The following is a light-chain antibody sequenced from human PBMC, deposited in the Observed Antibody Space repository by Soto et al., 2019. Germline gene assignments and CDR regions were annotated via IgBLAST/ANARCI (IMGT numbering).Light chain of an antibody. CDR3: SSYTISSTLVV. J-gene: IGLJ3*02. Sequence: QSGLTQPASVSGSPGQSITISCTGTNIDVGGYNYVSWYQQHPGKAPKLMIYEVTYRPSGVSNRFSGSKSGNTASLTISGLQAEDEADYYCSSYTISSTLVVFGGGTKLPVL. V-gene: IGLV2-14*01. CDR1: NIDVGGYNY. CDR2: EVT.